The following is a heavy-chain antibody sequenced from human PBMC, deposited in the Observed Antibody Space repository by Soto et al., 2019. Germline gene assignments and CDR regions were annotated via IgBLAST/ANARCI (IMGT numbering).Heavy chain of an antibody. CDR2: IYYSGST. CDR1: GGSISSYY. V-gene: IGHV4-59*01. D-gene: IGHD3-10*01. Sequence: QVQLQESGPGLVKPSETLSLTCTVSGGSISSYYWSWIRQPPGKGLEWIGYIYYSGSTNYNPSLKSRVTISVDTSKNQFSLKLSSVTAADTAVYYCARNYYGSTTPDYWGQGTLVTVSS. CDR3: ARNYYGSTTPDY. J-gene: IGHJ4*02.